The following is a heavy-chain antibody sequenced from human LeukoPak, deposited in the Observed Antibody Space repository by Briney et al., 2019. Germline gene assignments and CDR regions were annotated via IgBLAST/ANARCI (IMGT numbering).Heavy chain of an antibody. J-gene: IGHJ4*02. D-gene: IGHD3-10*01. Sequence: ASVKVSCKASGYTFISYAMNWVRQAPGQGLEWMGWINTETGNPTYAQGFTGQFVSSVDTSVNTAYLQISSLRTEDTAVYYCARGGYYGGSGTYGFFDYWGQGSLVTVSS. CDR3: ARGGYYGGSGTYGFFDY. V-gene: IGHV7-4-1*02. CDR2: INTETGNP. CDR1: GYTFISYA.